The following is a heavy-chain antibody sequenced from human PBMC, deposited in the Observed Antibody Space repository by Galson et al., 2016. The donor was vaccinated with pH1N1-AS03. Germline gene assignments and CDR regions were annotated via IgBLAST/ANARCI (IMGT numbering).Heavy chain of an antibody. Sequence: SLRLSCAASGFRFIDYWMTWVRQAPGKGLEWVANIDQDGSEKYYMDSVEGRFTISRDSSKNTLYLQMNSLRAEDTAVYYCARLRVVVVPAALGGSDYFDSWGQGTLVTVSS. D-gene: IGHD2-2*01. J-gene: IGHJ4*02. CDR3: ARLRVVVVPAALGGSDYFDS. CDR2: IDQDGSEK. CDR1: GFRFIDYW. V-gene: IGHV3-7*03.